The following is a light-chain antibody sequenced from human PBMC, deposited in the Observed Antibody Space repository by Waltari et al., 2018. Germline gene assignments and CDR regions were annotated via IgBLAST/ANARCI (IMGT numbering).Light chain of an antibody. CDR1: SSNIGRTT. CDR2: SNN. J-gene: IGLJ1*01. Sequence: QSVLTQPPSASGTPGQRVTISCSGSSSNIGRTTVNWYQQLPGTAPKLLIYSNNQRPSGVPDRFSGSKSGTSASLAISGLQSEDEADYYCAAWDDSLNGRVFGTGTKVTVL. CDR3: AAWDDSLNGRV. V-gene: IGLV1-44*01.